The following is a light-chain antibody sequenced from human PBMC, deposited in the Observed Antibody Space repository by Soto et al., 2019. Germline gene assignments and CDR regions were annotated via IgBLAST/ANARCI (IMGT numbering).Light chain of an antibody. J-gene: IGLJ1*01. V-gene: IGLV2-14*01. CDR2: EVS. CDR3: SSYTSSSTQYV. CDR1: SSDVGGYNY. Sequence: QSVLTQPASVSGSPGQSITISCTGTSSDVGGYNYVSWYQQHPDKAPKLMIYEVSNRPSGVSNRFSGSKSGNTASLTISGLQAEDAADYYCSSYTSSSTQYVFGTGTKLTVL.